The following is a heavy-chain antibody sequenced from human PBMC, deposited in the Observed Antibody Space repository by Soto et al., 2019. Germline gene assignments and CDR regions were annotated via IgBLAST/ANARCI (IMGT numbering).Heavy chain of an antibody. CDR2: IIPILGIA. Sequence: VKVSCKASGGTFSSYTISWVRQAPGQGLEWMGRIIPILGIANYAQKFQGRVTITADKSTSTAYMELSSLRSEDTAVYYCARDQGRYYYYYYGMDVWGQGTTVTVSS. V-gene: IGHV1-69*04. D-gene: IGHD3-16*02. CDR3: ARDQGRYYYYYYGMDV. CDR1: GGTFSSYT. J-gene: IGHJ6*02.